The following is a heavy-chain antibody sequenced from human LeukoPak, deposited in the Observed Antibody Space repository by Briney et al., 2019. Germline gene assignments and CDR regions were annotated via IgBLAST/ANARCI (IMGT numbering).Heavy chain of an antibody. D-gene: IGHD6-19*01. J-gene: IGHJ4*02. CDR3: AKDHLILGAVAGLFDY. V-gene: IGHV3-9*01. CDR2: ISWNSGSI. CDR1: GFTFSSYS. Sequence: GGSLRLSCAASGFTFSSYSMNWVRQAPGKGLEWVSGISWNSGSIGYADSVKGRFTISRDNAKNSLYLQMNSLRAEDTALYYCAKDHLILGAVAGLFDYWGQGTLVTVSS.